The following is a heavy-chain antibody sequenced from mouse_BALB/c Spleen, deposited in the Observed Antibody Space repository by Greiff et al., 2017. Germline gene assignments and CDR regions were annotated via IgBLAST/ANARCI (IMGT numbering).Heavy chain of an antibody. CDR3: ARNEGAAHWGFDY. J-gene: IGHJ2*01. Sequence: VQLVESGPGLVAPSQSLSITCTVSGFSLTDYGVSWIRQPPGKGLEWLGVIWGGGSTYYNSALKSRLSISKDNSKSQVFFKMNSLQANDTAIYYCARNEGAAHWGFDYWGQGTTLTVSS. D-gene: IGHD4-1*01. V-gene: IGHV2-6-5*01. CDR2: IWGGGST. CDR1: GFSLTDYG.